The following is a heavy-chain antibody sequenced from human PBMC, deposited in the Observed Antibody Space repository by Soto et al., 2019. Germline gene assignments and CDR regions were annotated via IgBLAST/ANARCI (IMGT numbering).Heavy chain of an antibody. CDR3: ATVTSSGWYGYFDY. CDR2: FDPEDGET. Sequence: VASVKVSCKVSGYTLTELSMHWVRQAPGKGLEWMGGFDPEDGETIYAQKFQGRVTMTEDTSTDTAYMELSSLRSEDTAVYYCATVTSSGWYGYFDYWGQGTLVTVSS. D-gene: IGHD6-19*01. CDR1: GYTLTELS. V-gene: IGHV1-24*01. J-gene: IGHJ4*02.